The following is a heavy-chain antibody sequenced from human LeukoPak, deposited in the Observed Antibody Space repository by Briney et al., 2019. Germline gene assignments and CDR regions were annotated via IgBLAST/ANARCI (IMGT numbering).Heavy chain of an antibody. CDR3: ARDLVRGTSDY. CDR1: GFTFSDYY. J-gene: IGHJ4*02. V-gene: IGHV3-11*06. Sequence: GGSLRLSCAASGFTFSDYYMSWIRQAPGKGLQWVSYISSGSRYTNYVDSVKGRFTISRDNAKNSLYLQMNSLRAEDTAVYYCARDLVRGTSDYWGQGTLVTASS. D-gene: IGHD3-10*01. CDR2: ISSGSRYT.